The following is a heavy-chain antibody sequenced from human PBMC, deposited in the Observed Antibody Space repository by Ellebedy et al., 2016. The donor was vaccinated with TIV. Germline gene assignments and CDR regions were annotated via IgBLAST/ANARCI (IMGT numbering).Heavy chain of an antibody. CDR2: IKPDGIEK. Sequence: GESLKISCAASGFTFSSHWMSWVRQAPGKGLVWVANIKPDGIEKNYEASVKGRFTISRDDAKNSLYLQMNSLRVEDTAVYYCGRGVDYCGSGSHNDNWGRGTQVTVSS. D-gene: IGHD3-10*01. CDR3: GRGVDYCGSGSHNDN. J-gene: IGHJ4*02. V-gene: IGHV3-7*01. CDR1: GFTFSSHW.